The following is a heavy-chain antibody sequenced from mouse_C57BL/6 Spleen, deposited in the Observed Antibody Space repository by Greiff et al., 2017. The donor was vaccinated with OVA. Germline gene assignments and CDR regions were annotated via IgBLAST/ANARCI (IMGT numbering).Heavy chain of an antibody. CDR1: GYAFTNYL. J-gene: IGHJ3*01. V-gene: IGHV1-54*01. CDR3: ARSNDYDGEGGFAY. Sequence: VQLQQSGAELVRPGTSVKVSCKASGYAFTNYLIEWVKQRPGQGLEWIGVINPGSGGTNYNEKFKGKATLTADKSSSTDYMQLSSLTSEDSAVYFCARSNDYDGEGGFAYWGQGTLVTVSA. D-gene: IGHD2-4*01. CDR2: INPGSGGT.